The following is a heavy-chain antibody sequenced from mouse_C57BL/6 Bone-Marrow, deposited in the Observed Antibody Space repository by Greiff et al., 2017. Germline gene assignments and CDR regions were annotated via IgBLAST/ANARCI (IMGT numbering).Heavy chain of an antibody. Sequence: ESGPGLVKPSQSLSLTCSVTGYSITSGYYWNWIRQFPGNKLEWMGYISYDGINNYNPSLKNRISITRDTSKNQFFLKLNSVTTEDTATYYCARDPGFYYYGSSFDYWGQGTTLTVSS. CDR3: ARDPGFYYYGSSFDY. D-gene: IGHD1-1*01. V-gene: IGHV3-6*01. J-gene: IGHJ2*01. CDR1: GYSITSGYY. CDR2: ISYDGIN.